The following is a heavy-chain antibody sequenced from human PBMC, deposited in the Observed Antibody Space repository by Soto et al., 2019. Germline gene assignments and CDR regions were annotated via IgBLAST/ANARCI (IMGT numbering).Heavy chain of an antibody. D-gene: IGHD3-10*01. Sequence: ASVKVACKASGYTFTSYAMRWVRQDTGQRLEGMGWINAGNGNTKYSQKFQGRVTITRDTSASTAYMELSSLRSEDTAVYYCAREVWDTYYHGSGSYFAFDCWGLGMLVTVS. J-gene: IGHJ4*02. V-gene: IGHV1-3*01. CDR2: INAGNGNT. CDR1: GYTFTSYA. CDR3: AREVWDTYYHGSGSYFAFDC.